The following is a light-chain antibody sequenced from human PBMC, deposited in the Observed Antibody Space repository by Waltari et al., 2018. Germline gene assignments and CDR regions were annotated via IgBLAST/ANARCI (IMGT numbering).Light chain of an antibody. V-gene: IGLV2-23*02. Sequence: QSALTQPASVSGSPGQSITISCTGTSSDVGSYNLVSWYQQHPGKAPKLMVYEVSKRPPVVSKCFSGSKSGNTASLTISGLQAEDEADYYCCSYAGSSSWVFGGGTKLTVL. J-gene: IGLJ3*02. CDR1: SSDVGSYNL. CDR3: CSYAGSSSWV. CDR2: EVS.